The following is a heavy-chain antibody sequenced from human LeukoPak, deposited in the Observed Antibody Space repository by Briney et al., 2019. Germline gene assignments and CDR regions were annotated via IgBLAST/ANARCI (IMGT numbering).Heavy chain of an antibody. CDR1: GGSISSGDYY. D-gene: IGHD2-21*02. CDR2: IYYSGST. Sequence: PSETLSLTCTVSGGSISSGDYYWSWIRQPPGKGLEWIGYIYYSGSTYHNPSLKSRVTISVDTSKNQFSLKLSSVTAADTAVYYCARRGGDYDRGSYDYWGQGTLVTVSS. CDR3: ARRGGDYDRGSYDY. J-gene: IGHJ4*02. V-gene: IGHV4-30-4*01.